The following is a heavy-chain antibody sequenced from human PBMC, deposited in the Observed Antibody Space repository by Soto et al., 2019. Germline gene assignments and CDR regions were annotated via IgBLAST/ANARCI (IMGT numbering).Heavy chain of an antibody. Sequence: EVQLVESGGGLIQPGGSLRLSCAVSGFTVSRNYMSWVRQAPGEGLEWVSVLYNDGTTYYADSVKGRFTISRDNSKNPLYLQMNSLRAEDTAVYYCARETVTTGGGAFDIWGQGTMVTVSS. D-gene: IGHD4-17*01. CDR2: LYNDGTT. J-gene: IGHJ3*02. V-gene: IGHV3-53*01. CDR1: GFTVSRNY. CDR3: ARETVTTGGGAFDI.